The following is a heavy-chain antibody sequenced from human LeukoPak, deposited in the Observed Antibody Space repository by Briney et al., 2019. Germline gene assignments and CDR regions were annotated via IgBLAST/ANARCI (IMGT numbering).Heavy chain of an antibody. J-gene: IGHJ6*02. CDR3: ARDLPPAPWNGMDV. V-gene: IGHV3-53*01. CDR1: GFTFSDYY. D-gene: IGHD2-2*01. Sequence: GGSLRLSCAASGFTFSDYYMSWIRQAPGKGLQWVSVIFSSGNTYYADSVKGRFTISRDNSKNTLFLQMNSLRPEDAAVYYCARDLPPAPWNGMDVWGQGTTVTVAS. CDR2: IFSSGNT.